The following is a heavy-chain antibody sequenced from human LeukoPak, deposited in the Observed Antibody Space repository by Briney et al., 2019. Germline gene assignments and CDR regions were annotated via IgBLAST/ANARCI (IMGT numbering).Heavy chain of an antibody. CDR2: INTNTGNP. CDR1: GYTFTSYA. J-gene: IGHJ3*02. CDR3: ARDPMGYCSSTSCYPSAFDI. D-gene: IGHD2-2*01. V-gene: IGHV7-4-1*02. Sequence: ASVKVSCKASGYTFTSYAMNWVRQAPGQGLEWMGWINTNTGNPTYAQDFTGRFVFSSDTSVSTAYLQISSLKADDTAVYYCARDPMGYCSSTSCYPSAFDIWGQGTMVTVSS.